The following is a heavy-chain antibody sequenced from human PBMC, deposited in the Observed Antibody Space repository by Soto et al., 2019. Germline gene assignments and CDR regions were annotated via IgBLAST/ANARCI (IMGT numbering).Heavy chain of an antibody. CDR3: ARDTPPYASGSYYIPEPPDV. D-gene: IGHD3-10*01. CDR1: GGTFSSYA. V-gene: IGHV1-69*13. J-gene: IGHJ6*02. Sequence: GASVKVSCKASGGTFSSYAISWVRQAPGQGLEWMGGIIPIFGTANYAQKFQGRVTITADESTSTAYMELSSLRSEDTAVYYCARDTPPYASGSYYIPEPPDVWGQGTTVTVSS. CDR2: IIPIFGTA.